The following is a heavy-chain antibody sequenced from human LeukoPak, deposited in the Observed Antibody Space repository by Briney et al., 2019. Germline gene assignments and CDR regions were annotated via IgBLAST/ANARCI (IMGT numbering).Heavy chain of an antibody. CDR3: AREVRSLWFGELSLFDY. J-gene: IGHJ4*02. CDR2: ISSSSSTI. D-gene: IGHD3-10*01. CDR1: GFTFSSYS. V-gene: IGHV3-48*02. Sequence: GGSLRLSCAASGFTFSSYSMNWVRQALGKGLEWVSYISSSSSTIYYADSVKGRFTISRDNAKNSLYLQMNSLRDEDTAVYYCAREVRSLWFGELSLFDYWGQGTLVTVSS.